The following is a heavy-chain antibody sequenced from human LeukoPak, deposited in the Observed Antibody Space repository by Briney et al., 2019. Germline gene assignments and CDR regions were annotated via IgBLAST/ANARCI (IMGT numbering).Heavy chain of an antibody. CDR1: GFTFSDYY. CDR2: ISSSGSTI. J-gene: IGHJ4*02. CDR3: AKDSSGWYYFDY. V-gene: IGHV3-11*04. D-gene: IGHD6-19*01. Sequence: PGGSLRLSCAASGFTFSDYYMSWIRQAPGKGLEWVSYISSSGSTIYYADSVKGRFTISRDNAKNSVYLQMNSLRAEDTAVYYCAKDSSGWYYFDYWGQGTLVTVSS.